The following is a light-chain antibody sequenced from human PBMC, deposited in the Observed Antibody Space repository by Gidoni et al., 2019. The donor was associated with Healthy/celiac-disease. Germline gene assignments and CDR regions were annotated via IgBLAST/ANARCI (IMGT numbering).Light chain of an antibody. V-gene: IGKV1-5*03. CDR2: KAS. Sequence: DIQMTQSPSTLPASVGDIVTITCRASQSISSWLAWCQQKPGKAPKLLIYKASSLESGVPSRFGGSGSGTEFTLTISSLQPDDFATYYCQQYNSYSWTFGQGTKVESK. J-gene: IGKJ1*01. CDR3: QQYNSYSWT. CDR1: QSISSW.